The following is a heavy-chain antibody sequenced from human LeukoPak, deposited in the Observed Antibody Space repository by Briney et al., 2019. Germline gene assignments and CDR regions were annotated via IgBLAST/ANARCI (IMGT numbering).Heavy chain of an antibody. Sequence: TGGSLGLSCTASGFTFGDYTLSWFRQAPGKGLEWVGFIRSKAYGGTTECAASVKGRFTISRDDSKTIAYLQMNSLKTEDTAVYYCTRASDFWSGYYCDYWGQGTLVTVSS. CDR1: GFTFGDYT. D-gene: IGHD3-3*01. CDR2: IRSKAYGGTT. CDR3: TRASDFWSGYYCDY. J-gene: IGHJ4*02. V-gene: IGHV3-49*03.